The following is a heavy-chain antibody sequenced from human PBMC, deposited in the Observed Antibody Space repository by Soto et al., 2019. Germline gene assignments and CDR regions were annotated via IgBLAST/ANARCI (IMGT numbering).Heavy chain of an antibody. CDR3: TRQSRVGIAVADY. V-gene: IGHV3-73*02. J-gene: IGHJ4*02. Sequence: EVQLVESGGGLVQPGGSLKLSCAASGFTFSGSAMHWVRQAPGKGLEWVGRIRSKANSYAKAYAASVKGRFTISRDDSKNTAYLQMNSLKTEDTAVYYCTRQSRVGIAVADYWGQGTLVTVSS. CDR2: IRSKANSYAK. CDR1: GFTFSGSA. D-gene: IGHD6-19*01.